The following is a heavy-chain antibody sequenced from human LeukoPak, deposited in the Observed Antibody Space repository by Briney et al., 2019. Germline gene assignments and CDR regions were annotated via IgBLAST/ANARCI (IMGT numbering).Heavy chain of an antibody. CDR3: ARRSGYDRRAGTLDI. J-gene: IGHJ3*02. Sequence: GASVKVSCKASGFTFTSFGFSWVRQPPAQGLEWVGWISGYNGDTSHDQKFQGRVTISTDTSTNTAYMDLRSLTSDDTAVYYCARRSGYDRRAGTLDIWGQGTMVTVSS. V-gene: IGHV1-18*01. D-gene: IGHD5-12*01. CDR2: ISGYNGDT. CDR1: GFTFTSFG.